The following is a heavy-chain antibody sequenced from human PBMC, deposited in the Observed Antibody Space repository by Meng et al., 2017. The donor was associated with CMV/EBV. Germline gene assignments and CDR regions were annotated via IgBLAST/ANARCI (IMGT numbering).Heavy chain of an antibody. CDR2: IDTSGNTI. D-gene: IGHD2-8*01. J-gene: IGHJ4*02. V-gene: IGHV3-48*03. CDR3: ARIFCTTTDFYYDY. CDR1: GFAFSSYE. Sequence: GESLKISCAASGFAFSSYEMSWVRQTPGKGLEWISYIDTSGNTIYYADSVKGRFTISRDNVKSSLYLLMESLRAEDTAVYYCARIFCTTTDFYYDYWGRGTLVTVSS.